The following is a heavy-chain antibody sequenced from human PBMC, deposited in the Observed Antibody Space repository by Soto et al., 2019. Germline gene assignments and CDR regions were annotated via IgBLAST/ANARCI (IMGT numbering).Heavy chain of an antibody. V-gene: IGHV4-4*02. CDR2: IYHSGST. Sequence: PSETLSLTCAVSGGSISSSNWWSWVRQPPGKGLEWIGEIYHSGSTNYNPSLKSRVTISVDTPKNQFSLKLSSVTAADTAVYYCATMGTPATGLYYFDYWGQGTLVTVSS. CDR3: ATMGTPATGLYYFDY. CDR1: GGSISSSNW. D-gene: IGHD1-7*01. J-gene: IGHJ4*02.